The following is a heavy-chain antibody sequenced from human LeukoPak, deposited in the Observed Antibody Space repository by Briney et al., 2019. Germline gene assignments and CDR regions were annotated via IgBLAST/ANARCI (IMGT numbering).Heavy chain of an antibody. CDR3: ARGNAVVATMMGRLIDY. V-gene: IGHV4-59*10. CDR2: IYTSGST. J-gene: IGHJ4*02. D-gene: IGHD5-12*01. CDR1: GGSFSGYY. Sequence: PSETLSLTCAVYGGSFSGYYWSWIRQPAGKGLEWIGRIYTSGSTNYNPSLKSRVTMSLDTSKNQFSLKLSSVTAADTAVYYCARGNAVVATMMGRLIDYWGQGTLVTVSS.